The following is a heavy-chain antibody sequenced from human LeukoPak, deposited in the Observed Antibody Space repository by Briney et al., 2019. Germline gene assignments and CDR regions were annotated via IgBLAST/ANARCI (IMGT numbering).Heavy chain of an antibody. D-gene: IGHD2-21*02. CDR1: GYTFTGYY. Sequence: ASVKVSCKASGYTFTGYYMHWVRQAPGQGLEWMGWINPNSGGTNYAQKFQGRVTMTRDTSISTAYMELSRLRSDDTAVYYCARLVVVTAIVGPFDYWGQGTLVTVSS. CDR2: INPNSGGT. V-gene: IGHV1-2*02. J-gene: IGHJ4*02. CDR3: ARLVVVTAIVGPFDY.